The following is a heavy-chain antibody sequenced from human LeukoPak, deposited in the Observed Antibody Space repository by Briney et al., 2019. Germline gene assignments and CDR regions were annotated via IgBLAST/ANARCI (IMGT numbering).Heavy chain of an antibody. CDR1: GGSISSYY. V-gene: IGHV4-59*01. J-gene: IGHJ4*02. Sequence: SETLSLTCTVSGGSISSYYWSWIRQPPGKGLEWIGYIYYSGSTNCNPSLKSRVTISVDTSKNQFSLKLSSVTAADTAVYYCARGTYGDYSVYFDYWGQGTLVTVSS. D-gene: IGHD4-17*01. CDR3: ARGTYGDYSVYFDY. CDR2: IYYSGST.